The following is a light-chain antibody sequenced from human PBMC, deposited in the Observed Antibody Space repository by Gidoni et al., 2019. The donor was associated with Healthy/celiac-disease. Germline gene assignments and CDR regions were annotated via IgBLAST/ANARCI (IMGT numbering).Light chain of an antibody. Sequence: DIQMTPSPSTLSASVRDRVTITCRASQSISSWLAWYQQKPGKAPKLLIYKASSLESGVPSRFSGSGSGTEFTLTISSLQPDDFATYYCQRPTFGGXTKVEIK. J-gene: IGKJ4*01. CDR1: QSISSW. CDR2: KAS. V-gene: IGKV1-5*03. CDR3: QRPT.